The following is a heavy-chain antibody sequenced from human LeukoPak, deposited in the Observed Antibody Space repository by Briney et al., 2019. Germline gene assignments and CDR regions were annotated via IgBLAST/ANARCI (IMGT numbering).Heavy chain of an antibody. J-gene: IGHJ6*03. CDR2: IYSEGRST. CDR1: VFTFTMYW. D-gene: IGHD3-10*01. CDR3: ASRGSHYYYYMDV. Sequence: GGSLRLSCAPSVFTFTMYWMHWVRDAPGKGGGCGSRIYSEGRSTISADSVKGRFTSARDNAKNTLYLQMNSLRVEDTAVYYCASRGSHYYYYMDVWGKGTTVTVSS. V-gene: IGHV3-74*01.